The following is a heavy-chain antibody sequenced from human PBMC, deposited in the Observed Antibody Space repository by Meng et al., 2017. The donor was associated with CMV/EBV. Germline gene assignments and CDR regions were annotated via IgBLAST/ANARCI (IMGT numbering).Heavy chain of an antibody. CDR3: AKDSGGEGDMDV. J-gene: IGHJ6*02. Sequence: GESLKISCAASGFTFSSYAMHWVRQAPGKGLEWVAFIRYDGSKEDYGDSVQGRLTISRDNSKNTLYLQMNSLRADDTALYYCAKDSGGEGDMDVWGQGTTVT. V-gene: IGHV3-30*02. CDR1: GFTFSSYA. CDR2: IRYDGSKE. D-gene: IGHD3-10*01.